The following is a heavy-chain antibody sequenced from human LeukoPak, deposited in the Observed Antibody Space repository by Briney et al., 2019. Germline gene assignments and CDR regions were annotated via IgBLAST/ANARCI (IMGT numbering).Heavy chain of an antibody. CDR3: ARVIDAAARKEGKVGAFDV. J-gene: IGHJ3*01. CDR2: IYYSGST. CDR1: GGSISSYY. D-gene: IGHD6-6*01. V-gene: IGHV4-59*01. Sequence: PSETLSLTCTVSGGSISSYYWSWIRQPPGKGLEWIGYIYYSGSTNYNPSLKSRVTISVDTSKNQFSLKLSSVTAADTAVYYCARVIDAAARKEGKVGAFDVWGQGTMVTVSS.